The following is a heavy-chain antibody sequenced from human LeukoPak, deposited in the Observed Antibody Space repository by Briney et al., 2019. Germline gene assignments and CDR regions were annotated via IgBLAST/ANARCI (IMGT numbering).Heavy chain of an antibody. J-gene: IGHJ3*02. D-gene: IGHD5-18*01. CDR3: ARAGVRIQLWLGAFDI. CDR1: GGSISSSNW. Sequence: SETLSLTCAVPGGSISSSNWWSWVRQPPGKGLEWIGEISHSGSSNYNPSLKSRVTISVDKSKNQFSLKLSSVTAADTAVYYCARAGVRIQLWLGAFDIWGQGTMVTVSS. CDR2: ISHSGSS. V-gene: IGHV4-4*02.